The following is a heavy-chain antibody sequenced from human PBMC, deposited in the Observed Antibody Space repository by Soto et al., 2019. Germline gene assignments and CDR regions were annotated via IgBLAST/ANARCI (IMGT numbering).Heavy chain of an antibody. Sequence: GGSLRLSCAASGFTFSSYGMHWVRQAPGKGPEWVAVISYDGSNKYYADSVKGRFTISRDNSKNTLYLQMNSLRAEDTAVYYCARGGRTTVTTFDYWGQGTLVTVSS. CDR1: GFTFSSYG. V-gene: IGHV3-30*03. CDR2: ISYDGSNK. J-gene: IGHJ4*02. D-gene: IGHD4-17*01. CDR3: ARGGRTTVTTFDY.